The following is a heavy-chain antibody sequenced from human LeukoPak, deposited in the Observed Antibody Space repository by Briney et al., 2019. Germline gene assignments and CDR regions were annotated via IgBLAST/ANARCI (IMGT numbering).Heavy chain of an antibody. D-gene: IGHD3-3*01. CDR2: IDPNSGAT. J-gene: IGHJ4*02. CDR1: GYTFTGYY. V-gene: IGHV1-2*02. CDR3: ARVRNDYWSGQDFFDY. Sequence: ASVKVSCKASGYTFTGYYIHWVRQAPGQGLDWLGWIDPNSGATSYAQKFQGRVTMTRDTSINTAYMELSRLRSDDTAVYFCARVRNDYWSGQDFFDYWGQGTLVTVSS.